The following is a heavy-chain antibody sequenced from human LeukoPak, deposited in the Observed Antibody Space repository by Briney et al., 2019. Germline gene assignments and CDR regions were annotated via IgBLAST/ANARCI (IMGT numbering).Heavy chain of an antibody. CDR3: ARERSGSYPNDY. D-gene: IGHD3-10*01. Sequence: SETLSLTCTVSGGSISSSSYYWGWIRQPPGKGLEWIGSIYYSGSTYYNPSLKSRVTISVDTSKNQFSLKLSSVTAADTAVYYCARERSGSYPNDYWGQGTLVTVSS. J-gene: IGHJ4*02. CDR1: GGSISSSSYY. CDR2: IYYSGST. V-gene: IGHV4-39*07.